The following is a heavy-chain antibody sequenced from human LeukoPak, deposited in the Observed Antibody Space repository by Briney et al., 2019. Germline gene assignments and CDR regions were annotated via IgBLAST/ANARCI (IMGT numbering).Heavy chain of an antibody. V-gene: IGHV1-18*01. J-gene: IGHJ5*02. D-gene: IGHD2-15*01. CDR2: ISAYNGNT. Sequence: ASVKVSCKASGYTFTSYGISWVRQAPGQGLEWMGWISAYNGNTNYAQKLQGRVTMTTDTSTSTAYMELRSLRFDDTAVYYCARDPCSGGSCYSNWFDPWGQGTLVTVSS. CDR1: GYTFTSYG. CDR3: ARDPCSGGSCYSNWFDP.